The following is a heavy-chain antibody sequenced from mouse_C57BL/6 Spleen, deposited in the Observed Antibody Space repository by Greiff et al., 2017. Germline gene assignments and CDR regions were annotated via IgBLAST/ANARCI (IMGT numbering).Heavy chain of an antibody. Sequence: VQLQQSDAELVKPGASVKISCKVSGYTFTDHTIHWMKQRPEQGLEWIGYIYPRDGSTKYNEKFKGKATLTADKSSSTAYMQLNSLTSEDSAVYFCAREEDYGSIPYAMDYWGQGTSVTASS. CDR2: IYPRDGST. CDR1: GYTFTDHT. V-gene: IGHV1-78*01. J-gene: IGHJ4*01. D-gene: IGHD1-1*01. CDR3: AREEDYGSIPYAMDY.